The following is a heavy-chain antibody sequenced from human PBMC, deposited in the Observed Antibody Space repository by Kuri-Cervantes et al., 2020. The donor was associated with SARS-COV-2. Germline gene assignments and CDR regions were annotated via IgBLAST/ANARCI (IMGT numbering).Heavy chain of an antibody. J-gene: IGHJ3*02. CDR3: ARDRHTYDDFWSAYHAFDI. Sequence: ASVKVSCKASGYIFNIYYMHWVRQAPGQGLEWMGIINPSGDSTTYAQKFQGRVTMTRDSSTSTLYMELSSLTSDYTAVYYCARDRHTYDDFWSAYHAFDIWGQGTMVTVSS. CDR1: GYIFNIYY. CDR2: INPSGDST. D-gene: IGHD3-3*01. V-gene: IGHV1-46*02.